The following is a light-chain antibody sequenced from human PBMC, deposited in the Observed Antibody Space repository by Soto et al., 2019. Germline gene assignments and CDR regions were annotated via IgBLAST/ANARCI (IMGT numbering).Light chain of an antibody. Sequence: EIVLTQSPGTLSLSPGERATLSCRASQSVSSNYLAWYQHKPGQAPRLLIYGASIRATGIPDRFSGSGSGTDFTLTISRLEPEDFALYYCQQYGTSLYTFGQGTKLEIK. CDR3: QQYGTSLYT. CDR1: QSVSSNY. J-gene: IGKJ2*01. CDR2: GAS. V-gene: IGKV3-20*01.